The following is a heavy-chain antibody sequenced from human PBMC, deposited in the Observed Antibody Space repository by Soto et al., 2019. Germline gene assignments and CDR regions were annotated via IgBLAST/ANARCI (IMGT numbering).Heavy chain of an antibody. CDR1: GGSISSSSYY. CDR2: IYYSGST. J-gene: IGHJ5*02. D-gene: IGHD4-17*01. Sequence: PSETLSLTCTVSGGSISSSSYYWGWIRQPPGKGLEWIGSIYYSGSTYYNPSLKSRVTISVDRSKNQFSLKLSSVTAADTAVYYCARSKDRDYGDIRNWFDPWGQGTLVTVSS. V-gene: IGHV4-39*07. CDR3: ARSKDRDYGDIRNWFDP.